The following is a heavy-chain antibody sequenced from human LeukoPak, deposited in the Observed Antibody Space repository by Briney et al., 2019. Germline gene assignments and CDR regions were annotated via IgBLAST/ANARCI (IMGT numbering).Heavy chain of an antibody. D-gene: IGHD1-7*01. CDR2: IYHSGST. J-gene: IGHJ4*02. Sequence: SETLSLTCAVSGGSISSSNWWSWVRQPPGKGLEWIGEIYHSGSTNYNPSLKSRVTISVDRSKNQFSLKLSSVTAADTAVYYCARTGTTGDYFDYWGQGTLVTVSS. V-gene: IGHV4-4*02. CDR1: GGSISSSNW. CDR3: ARTGTTGDYFDY.